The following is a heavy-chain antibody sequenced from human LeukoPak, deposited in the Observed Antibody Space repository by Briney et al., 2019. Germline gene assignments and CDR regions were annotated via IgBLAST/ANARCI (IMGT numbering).Heavy chain of an antibody. CDR1: GFSITDHH. CDR3: ARGKLSVVAATEFDY. CDR2: ISYDGSNK. V-gene: IGHV3-30*03. Sequence: GGSLRLSCAGAGFSITDHHMDWVRQAPGKGLEWVAVISYDGSNKYYADSVKGRFTISRDNSKNTLYLQMNSLRAEDTAVYYCARGKLSVVAATEFDYWGQGTLVTVSS. J-gene: IGHJ4*02. D-gene: IGHD2-15*01.